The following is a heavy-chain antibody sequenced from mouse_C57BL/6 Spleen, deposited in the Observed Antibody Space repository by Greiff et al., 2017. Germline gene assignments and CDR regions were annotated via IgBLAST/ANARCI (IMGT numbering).Heavy chain of an antibody. CDR2: ISDGGSYT. Sequence: DVMLVESGGGLVKPGGSLKLSCAASGFTFSSYAMSWVRQTPEKRLEWVATISDGGSYTYYPDNVKGRFTISRDNAKNNLYLQMSHLKSEDTAMYYCAREGTGTGAMDYWGQGTSVTVSS. J-gene: IGHJ4*01. CDR1: GFTFSSYA. CDR3: AREGTGTGAMDY. D-gene: IGHD4-1*01. V-gene: IGHV5-4*01.